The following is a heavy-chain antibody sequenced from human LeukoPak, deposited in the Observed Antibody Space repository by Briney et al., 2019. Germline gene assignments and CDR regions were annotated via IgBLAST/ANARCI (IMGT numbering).Heavy chain of an antibody. D-gene: IGHD4-11*01. CDR1: GFTFTKYW. CDR2: IKQDGSDK. V-gene: IGHV3-7*01. CDR3: AREYYSNEAAYYFDY. J-gene: IGHJ4*02. Sequence: GDSLRLSCAASGFTFTKYWMTWVRQAPGKGLEWVGNIKQDGSDKNYMDSVKGRFTISRDNTKNSVYLQMSSLRAEDTAVYYCAREYYSNEAAYYFDYWGQGTLVTVSS.